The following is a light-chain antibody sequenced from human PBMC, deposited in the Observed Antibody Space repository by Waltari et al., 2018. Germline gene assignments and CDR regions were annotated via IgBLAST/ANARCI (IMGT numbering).Light chain of an antibody. J-gene: IGKJ4*01. CDR1: QSVSSY. CDR3: QQRSNWPLT. V-gene: IGKV3-11*01. CDR2: DAS. Sequence: EIVLKQSPATLPLSPGERATLSCRASQSVSSYLAWYQQKPGQAPRLLIYDASNRATGIPARFSGSGSGTDFTLTISSLEPEDFAVYYCQQRSNWPLTFGGGTKVEIK.